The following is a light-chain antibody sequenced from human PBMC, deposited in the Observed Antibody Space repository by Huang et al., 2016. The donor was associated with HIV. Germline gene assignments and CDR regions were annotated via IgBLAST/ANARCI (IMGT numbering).Light chain of an antibody. CDR2: GAS. J-gene: IGKJ2*01. CDR1: QTISNN. Sequence: EMVMTQSPGILSVSPGERATLFCRSSQTISNNLAWYQPRPGQAPRLLIYGASTSATGVPARFSGSGSGTDFTLTISSLQSEDFAVYYCQQYNNWRRTFGQGTKLEIK. CDR3: QQYNNWRRT. V-gene: IGKV3-15*01.